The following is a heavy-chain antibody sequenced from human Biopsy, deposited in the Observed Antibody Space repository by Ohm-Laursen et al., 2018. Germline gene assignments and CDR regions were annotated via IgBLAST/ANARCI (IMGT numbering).Heavy chain of an antibody. CDR3: VRLLRPKGELDY. V-gene: IGHV3-21*06. Sequence: SLRLSCSASGFTFSSYAMNWVRQAPGEGLEWVSSIGGSGSDVYYAASVKGRFTSSRDNARNSLYLQVDSLRVEDTAVYYCVRLLRPKGELDYWGQGTLVTVSS. J-gene: IGHJ4*02. CDR2: IGGSGSDV. D-gene: IGHD6-25*01. CDR1: GFTFSSYA.